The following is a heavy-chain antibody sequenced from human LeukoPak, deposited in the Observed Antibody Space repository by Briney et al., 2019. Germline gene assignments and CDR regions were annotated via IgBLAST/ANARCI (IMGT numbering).Heavy chain of an antibody. J-gene: IGHJ6*02. CDR3: AADRGTVVTEYYYYGMDV. V-gene: IGHV1-58*01. CDR2: TVVGSGNT. D-gene: IGHD2-21*02. CDR1: GFTXTSSA. Sequence: GTSVKVSCKASGFTXTSSAVHWVRQARGQRLEWIGWTVVGSGNTNYAQKFQERVTITRDMSTSTAYMELSSLRSEDTAVYYCAADRGTVVTEYYYYGMDVWGQGTTVTVSS.